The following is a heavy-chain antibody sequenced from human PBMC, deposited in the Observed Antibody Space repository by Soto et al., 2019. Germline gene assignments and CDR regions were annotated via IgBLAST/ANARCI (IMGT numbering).Heavy chain of an antibody. CDR2: IYHSGST. Sequence: QLQLQESGSGLVKPSQTLSLTCAVSGGSISSGGYSWCWIRQPPGKGLEWIGYIYHSGSTYYNPSLKRLVTISVDRSKNQFSLKLSSVTAPHTAVYYCARETNVLPGGYFDYWGQGTLVTVSS. D-gene: IGHD3-10*01. V-gene: IGHV4-30-2*01. J-gene: IGHJ4*02. CDR3: ARETNVLPGGYFDY. CDR1: GGSISSGGYS.